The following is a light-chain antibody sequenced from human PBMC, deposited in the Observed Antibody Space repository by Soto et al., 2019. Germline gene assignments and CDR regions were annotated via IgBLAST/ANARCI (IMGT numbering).Light chain of an antibody. V-gene: IGLV1-44*01. CDR2: NNN. J-gene: IGLJ1*01. Sequence: QAVVTQPPSASGTPGQRVTISCSGSTSNIGSNTVNWYQQLPGTAPKLLNYNNNQRPSGVPDRFSGSKSGTSASLAISGLQSEDEADYYCSAWDDSLNGYVFGTGTKLTVL. CDR3: SAWDDSLNGYV. CDR1: TSNIGSNT.